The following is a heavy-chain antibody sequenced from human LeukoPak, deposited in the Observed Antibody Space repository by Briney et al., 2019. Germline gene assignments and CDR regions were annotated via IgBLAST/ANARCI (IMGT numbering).Heavy chain of an antibody. CDR3: ARGGYSGSYPFDY. CDR1: GDSISSSGYY. V-gene: IGHV4-39*07. Sequence: SETLSLTCSVSGDSISSSGYYWDWIRQPPGKGLEWIGSIHHSGNTNYNPSLKSRVTISVDTSRNQFSLKLSSLTAADTAVYYCARGGYSGSYPFDYWGQGTLVTVSS. D-gene: IGHD1-26*01. CDR2: IHHSGNT. J-gene: IGHJ4*02.